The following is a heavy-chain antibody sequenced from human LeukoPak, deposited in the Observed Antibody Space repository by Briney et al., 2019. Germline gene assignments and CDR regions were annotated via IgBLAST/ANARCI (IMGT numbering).Heavy chain of an antibody. CDR2: INPHSCGT. CDR1: GYTFTGHY. Sequence: GASVKVSCKASGYTFTGHYMHWVRQAPGQGLEWVGWINPHSCGTNNAQKFQGRVTMARDTSISTAYMELSRLRSDDTAVYYCARDKRIAARQTDAFDIWGQGTMVTVSS. CDR3: ARDKRIAARQTDAFDI. V-gene: IGHV1-2*02. J-gene: IGHJ3*02. D-gene: IGHD6-6*01.